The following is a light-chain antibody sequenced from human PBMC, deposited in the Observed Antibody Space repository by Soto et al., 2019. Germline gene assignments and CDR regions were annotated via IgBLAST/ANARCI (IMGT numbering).Light chain of an antibody. CDR3: VQALKTHLT. V-gene: IGKV2-28*01. CDR1: QSLLHSSGYNY. Sequence: EIVLTQSPLSLPVTPGEPASISCRSSQSLLHSSGYNYVDWYLQKPGQSPQLLIYLVSNRASGVPERLSSSGSATDFTLKIGRAEADDLGNYYCVQALKTHLTFGQ. CDR2: LVS. J-gene: IGKJ5*01.